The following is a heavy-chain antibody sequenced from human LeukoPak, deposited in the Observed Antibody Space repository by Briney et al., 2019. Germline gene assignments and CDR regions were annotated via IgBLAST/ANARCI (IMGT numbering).Heavy chain of an antibody. CDR3: ARGYYYYYIHV. Sequence: EASVTVTCTASGGTFSSYALSWLRQAPGQGLEGMGGIIPRFGPANYAQKFQGRLTSTTDESTSTAYVELSSLRSEDTAVYYCARGYYYYYIHVWAKDPTVTVSS. J-gene: IGHJ6*03. CDR2: IIPRFGPA. V-gene: IGHV1-69*05. CDR1: GGTFSSYA.